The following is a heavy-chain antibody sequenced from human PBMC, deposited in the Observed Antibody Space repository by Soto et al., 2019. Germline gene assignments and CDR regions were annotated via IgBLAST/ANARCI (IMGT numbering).Heavy chain of an antibody. J-gene: IGHJ3*01. CDR3: ARARWYDAFDV. CDR2: IFHGGNT. CDR1: GFFISSGNY. D-gene: IGHD2-15*01. Sequence: SETLSLTCAVSGFFISSGNYWGWIRKPPGKGLEWIGRIFHGGNTYYNPSLKSRVTISVDMSKNQFSLKLNSVTAADTAVYYCARARWYDAFDVWGQGTVVTVS. V-gene: IGHV4-38-2*01.